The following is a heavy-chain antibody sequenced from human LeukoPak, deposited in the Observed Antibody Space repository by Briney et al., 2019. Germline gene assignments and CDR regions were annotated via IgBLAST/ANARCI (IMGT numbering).Heavy chain of an antibody. D-gene: IGHD1-26*01. V-gene: IGHV4-59*13. CDR2: IYYSGTT. CDR3: ASFPGTSRFEY. Sequence: SETLSLTCTVSGGSISTYYWSRIRQPPGKRQEWIGYIYYSGTTNYNPSLKGRVTISVDTSKNQFSLRLSSVTAADTAVYYCASFPGTSRFEYWGQGTLVTVSS. J-gene: IGHJ4*02. CDR1: GGSISTYY.